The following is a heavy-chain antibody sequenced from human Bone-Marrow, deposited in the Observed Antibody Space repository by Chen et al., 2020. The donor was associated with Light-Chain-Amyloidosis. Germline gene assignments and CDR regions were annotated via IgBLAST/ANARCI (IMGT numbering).Heavy chain of an antibody. D-gene: IGHD2-2*01. CDR3: ATGENNYAYSAGHSFPY. CDR1: GESSNDHY. CDR2: INNTGYT. J-gene: IGHJ4*02. Sequence: QVQLQQWGAGQLKTSETLSLACGVYGESSNDHYWNWSRQPPGKGLEWIGEINNTGYTKYNPSVKSRVTLSVAVSKSQFFLELTSVTSADTAAYSCATGENNYAYSAGHSFPYRGQGARVTVSS. V-gene: IGHV4-34*01.